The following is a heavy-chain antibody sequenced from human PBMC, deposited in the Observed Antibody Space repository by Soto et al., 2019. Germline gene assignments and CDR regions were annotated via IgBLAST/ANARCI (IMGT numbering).Heavy chain of an antibody. CDR1: GYTFTTYG. D-gene: IGHD2-2*01. Sequence: QAQLVQSGGEMKKAGASVKVSCKASGYTFTTYGITWVRQAPGQGLDWMGWINPLKGDTKSAANFQDRVTMTTDTYTRTAYMELRSLRSDDTAVDYCARVKVPAAVLGAFDVWGQGTLVTVSS. CDR2: INPLKGDT. V-gene: IGHV1-18*01. CDR3: ARVKVPAAVLGAFDV. J-gene: IGHJ3*01.